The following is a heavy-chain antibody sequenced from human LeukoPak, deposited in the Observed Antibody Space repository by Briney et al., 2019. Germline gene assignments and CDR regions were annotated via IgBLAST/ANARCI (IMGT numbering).Heavy chain of an antibody. CDR1: GFTFSNAW. Sequence: GGSLRLSCAASGFTFSNAWMSWVRQAPGKGLEWVGRIKSKTDGGTTDYAAPVKGRFTISRDDSKNTLYLQMNSLKTEDTAVYYCTTDWSSITMVRGAMDVWGKGTTVTVSS. D-gene: IGHD3-10*01. CDR2: IKSKTDGGTT. J-gene: IGHJ6*04. V-gene: IGHV3-15*01. CDR3: TTDWSSITMVRGAMDV.